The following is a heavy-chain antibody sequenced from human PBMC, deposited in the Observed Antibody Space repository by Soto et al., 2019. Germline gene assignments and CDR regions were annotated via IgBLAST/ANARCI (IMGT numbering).Heavy chain of an antibody. CDR1: GFIFSNFG. Sequence: QVQLVESGGGVVQPGRDLRLSCAASGFIFSNFGMYWVRQAPGKGLEWVAHISYDGSNNNYADSVKGRFTISRDNSENTLYLQMNSLRAEDTAAYYVFDYWGQGTLVTVSS. J-gene: IGHJ4*02. CDR2: ISYDGSNN. V-gene: IGHV3-30*03. CDR3: FDY.